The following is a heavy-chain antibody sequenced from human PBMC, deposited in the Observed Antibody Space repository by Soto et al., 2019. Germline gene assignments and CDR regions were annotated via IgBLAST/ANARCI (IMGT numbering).Heavy chain of an antibody. J-gene: IGHJ5*02. CDR3: ARDQKSHIDYGGNPGWFDP. CDR1: GYTFTSYG. D-gene: IGHD4-17*01. Sequence: QVQLVQSGAEVKKPGASVKVSCKASGYTFTSYGISWVRQAPGQGLEWMGWISAYNGNTNYAQKLQGRVTMTTDTATSTAYMELRSRRSDDTAVYYCARDQKSHIDYGGNPGWFDPWGQGTLVTVCS. V-gene: IGHV1-18*01. CDR2: ISAYNGNT.